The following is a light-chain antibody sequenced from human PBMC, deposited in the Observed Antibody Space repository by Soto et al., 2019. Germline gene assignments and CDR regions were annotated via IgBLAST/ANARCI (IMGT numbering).Light chain of an antibody. CDR1: QTFTRSY. V-gene: IGKV3-20*01. J-gene: IGKJ1*01. CDR3: QQYGTSPRT. Sequence: EIVLTQSPGTMSLSPGERVTLSCRASQTFTRSYLAWYQQKPGQAPRLLIYGASIRATGIPDRFSGSGSGTDFTLTISRLEPEDFAVYYCQQYGTSPRTFGQGTKVAIK. CDR2: GAS.